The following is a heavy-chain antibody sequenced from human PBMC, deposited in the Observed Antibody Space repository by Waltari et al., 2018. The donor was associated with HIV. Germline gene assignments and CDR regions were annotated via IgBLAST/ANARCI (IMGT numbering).Heavy chain of an antibody. CDR2: MNPKRGNT. CDR1: GYTFTTYD. V-gene: IGHV1-8*01. CDR3: ARGRSGNYRGNSVVDY. D-gene: IGHD1-26*01. J-gene: IGHJ4*02. Sequence: QVQLVQSGAEVKKPGASVKVSCKASGYTFTTYDINWVRQATGKGLEWMGRMNPKRGNTGYTQKFQGKVTRTSNTSITTAHMELSSLGSDDTAVYYCARGRSGNYRGNSVVDYWGQGTLVTVSS.